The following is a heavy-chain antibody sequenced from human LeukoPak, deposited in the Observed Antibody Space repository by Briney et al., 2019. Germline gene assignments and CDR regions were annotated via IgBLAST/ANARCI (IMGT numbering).Heavy chain of an antibody. CDR3: VSWAAADSTFDY. J-gene: IGHJ4*02. Sequence: PSETLSLTCAVYGGSFSGYYWSLIRQPPGKGLEWIGEINHSGSTNYNPSLKSRVTISVDTSKNQFSLKLSSVTAADTAVYYCVSWAAADSTFDYWGQGTLVTVSS. CDR2: INHSGST. CDR1: GGSFSGYY. V-gene: IGHV4-34*01. D-gene: IGHD6-13*01.